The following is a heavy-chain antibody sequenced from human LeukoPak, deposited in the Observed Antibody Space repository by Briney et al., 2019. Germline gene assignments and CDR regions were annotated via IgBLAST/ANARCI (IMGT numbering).Heavy chain of an antibody. CDR1: GFAFSSYG. V-gene: IGHV3-33*01. Sequence: GGSLRLSCEASGFAFSSYGMHWVRQAPGKGLEWVALIWYDGSNKYYAGSVNGRFTISRGNSKNTLYLQMNSLRAEDTAVYYCARDRGYSYGHPFDFWGQGTLVTVSS. CDR3: ARDRGYSYGHPFDF. J-gene: IGHJ4*02. CDR2: IWYDGSNK. D-gene: IGHD5-18*01.